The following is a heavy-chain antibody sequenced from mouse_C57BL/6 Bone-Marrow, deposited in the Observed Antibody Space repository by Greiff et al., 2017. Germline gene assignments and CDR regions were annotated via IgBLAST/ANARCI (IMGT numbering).Heavy chain of an antibody. CDR2: IYPRSGNT. V-gene: IGHV1-81*01. CDR3: ARLRYYGSSYAGY. J-gene: IGHJ2*01. CDR1: GYTFTSYG. Sequence: VQLQQSGAELARPGASVKLSCKASGYTFTSYGISWVKQRTGQGLEWIGEIYPRSGNTYYNEKFKGKATLTPDKSSSTAYMELRSLTSEDSAVYFCARLRYYGSSYAGYWGQGTTLTVSS. D-gene: IGHD1-1*01.